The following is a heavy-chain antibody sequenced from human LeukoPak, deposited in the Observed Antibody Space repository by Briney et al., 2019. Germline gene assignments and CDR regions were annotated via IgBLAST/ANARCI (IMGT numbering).Heavy chain of an antibody. J-gene: IGHJ4*02. CDR3: ARDQTYHPTGDWDFDY. Sequence: SVKVSCKASGGTXSGYAISGVRQAPGQGLEWMGRIIPILGIANYAQKFQGRVTITADKSTSTAYMELSSLRSEDTAVYYCARDQTYHPTGDWDFDYWGQGTLVTVSS. D-gene: IGHD7-27*01. CDR2: IIPILGIA. CDR1: GGTXSGYA. V-gene: IGHV1-69*04.